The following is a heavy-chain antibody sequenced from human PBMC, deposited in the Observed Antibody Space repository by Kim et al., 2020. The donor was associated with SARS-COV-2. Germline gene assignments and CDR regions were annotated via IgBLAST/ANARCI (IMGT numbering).Heavy chain of an antibody. CDR1: GGSISSYY. J-gene: IGHJ6*03. D-gene: IGHD5-18*01. CDR3: ARAIDLSYGYYYYYYMDV. V-gene: IGHV4-59*08. CDR2: IYYSGST. Sequence: SETLSLTCTVSGGSISSYYWSWIRQPPGKGLEWIGYIYYSGSTNYNPSLKSRVTISVDTSKNQFSLKLSSVTAADTAVYYCARAIDLSYGYYYYYYMDVWGKGTTVTVSS.